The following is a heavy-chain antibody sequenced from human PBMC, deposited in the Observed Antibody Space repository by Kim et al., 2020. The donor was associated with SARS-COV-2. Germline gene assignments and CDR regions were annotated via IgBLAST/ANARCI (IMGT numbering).Heavy chain of an antibody. CDR3: AREELEGGGDYYYGMDV. J-gene: IGHJ6*02. CDR2: IYYSGST. D-gene: IGHD1-7*01. V-gene: IGHV4-59*01. Sequence: SETLSLTCTVSGGSISSYYWSWIRQPPGKGLEWIGYIYYSGSTNYNHSLKSRVTISVDTSKNQFSLKLSSVTAADTAVYYCAREELEGGGDYYYGMDVWGQGTTVTVSS. CDR1: GGSISSYY.